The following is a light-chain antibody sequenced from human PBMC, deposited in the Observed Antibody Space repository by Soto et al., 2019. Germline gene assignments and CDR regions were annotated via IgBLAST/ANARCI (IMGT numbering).Light chain of an antibody. V-gene: IGLV2-8*01. CDR2: EVT. CDR3: SSYAGRNNVV. J-gene: IGLJ2*01. Sequence: QSVLTQPPSASGSPGQSVTISCTGTSSDVGIYNSVSWYQQHPGKAPKLMIYEVTKRPSGVPDRFSGSKSGNTASLTVSGLQAEDEADYYCSSYAGRNNVVFGGGTKVTVL. CDR1: SSDVGIYNS.